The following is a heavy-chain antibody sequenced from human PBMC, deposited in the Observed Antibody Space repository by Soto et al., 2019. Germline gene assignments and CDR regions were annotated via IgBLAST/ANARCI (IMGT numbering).Heavy chain of an antibody. J-gene: IGHJ4*02. Sequence: QVQLVESGEGLAKPGGPLSPSCEASGFPSSAYPITWIRQAPGKGLKGLSYISRGGRLTYSAESVKDRFTISRDNARNSLYLQMNSLRAEDTAVYYCARDVETRWPKLAHYFDYWGQGTLVTVSA. V-gene: IGHV3-11*01. CDR2: ISRGGRLT. D-gene: IGHD1-1*01. CDR1: GFPSSAYP. CDR3: ARDVETRWPKLAHYFDY.